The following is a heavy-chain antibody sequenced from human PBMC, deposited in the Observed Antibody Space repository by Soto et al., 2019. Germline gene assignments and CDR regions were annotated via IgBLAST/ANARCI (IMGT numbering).Heavy chain of an antibody. J-gene: IGHJ6*02. CDR1: GFTFSSYG. V-gene: IGHV3-30*03. Sequence: QVQLVESGGGVVQPGRSLRLSCAASGFTFSSYGMHWVRQAPGKGLEWVALISYDGSNEYYADSVKGRFTISRDNSKNTQYLQMNSLRAEDTAVYYCAVTTYPMGGMDVWGQGTTVTVS. CDR3: AVTTYPMGGMDV. D-gene: IGHD4-17*01. CDR2: ISYDGSNE.